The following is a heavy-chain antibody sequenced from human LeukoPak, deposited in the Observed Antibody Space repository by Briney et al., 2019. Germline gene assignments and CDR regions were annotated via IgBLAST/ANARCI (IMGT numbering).Heavy chain of an antibody. J-gene: IGHJ5*02. CDR3: ERGRAARALNKKNWFDP. CDR2: INHSGST. Sequence: SETLSLTCAVYGGSFSGYYWSWIRQPPGKGLEWIGEINHSGSTNYNPSLKSRVTISVDTSKNQFSLKLSSVTAADTAVYYCERGRAARALNKKNWFDPWGQGTLVTVSS. V-gene: IGHV4-34*01. D-gene: IGHD2-15*01. CDR1: GGSFSGYY.